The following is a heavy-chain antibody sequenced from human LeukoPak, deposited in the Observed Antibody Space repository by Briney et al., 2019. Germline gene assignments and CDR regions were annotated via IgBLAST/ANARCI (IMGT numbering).Heavy chain of an antibody. V-gene: IGHV3-30*09. D-gene: IGHD3-10*01. Sequence: GGSLRLSCSASGFTFCSYAMHWLRQAPGKGLEWVAVISYDESYKYYADSVKGRFAISRDNSKNTLYLQVNSMGAEDTAVYYCATPYSGFFAAFDIWGQGTMVTVSS. CDR2: ISYDESYK. J-gene: IGHJ3*02. CDR1: GFTFCSYA. CDR3: ATPYSGFFAAFDI.